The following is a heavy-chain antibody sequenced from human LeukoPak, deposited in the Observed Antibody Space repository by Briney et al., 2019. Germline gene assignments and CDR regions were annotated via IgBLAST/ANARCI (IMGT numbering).Heavy chain of an antibody. D-gene: IGHD6-13*01. CDR3: ARDLEGIAAPRSPKNTFDI. J-gene: IGHJ3*02. Sequence: ASVKVSCKASGYTFTSFGITWVRQAPGQGLEWMGWISAYNGNTNYAQKLQGRVTMTTDTSTSTAYMELRSLRSDDTAVYYCARDLEGIAAPRSPKNTFDIWGQGTMVTVSS. CDR1: GYTFTSFG. CDR2: ISAYNGNT. V-gene: IGHV1-18*01.